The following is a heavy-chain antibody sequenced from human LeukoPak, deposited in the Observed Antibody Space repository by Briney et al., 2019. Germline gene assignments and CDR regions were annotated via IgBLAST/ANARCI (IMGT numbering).Heavy chain of an antibody. D-gene: IGHD2-15*01. CDR1: GGSISSGTYS. CDR3: AREGGNCSGGSCYSGAFDI. J-gene: IGHJ3*02. V-gene: IGHV4-30-4*07. Sequence: SETLSLTCAVSGGSISSGTYSWTWMRQPPGKGLEWIGYIYNSGSTFNNPSLNSRVTISVDTSKNQFSLELSSVTAADTAMYYCAREGGNCSGGSCYSGAFDIWGQGTLVTVSS. CDR2: IYNSGST.